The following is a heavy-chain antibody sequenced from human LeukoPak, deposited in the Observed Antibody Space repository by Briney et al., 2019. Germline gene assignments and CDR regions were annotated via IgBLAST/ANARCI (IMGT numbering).Heavy chain of an antibody. CDR1: GFTFSSYG. D-gene: IGHD3-10*01. V-gene: IGHV3-23*01. J-gene: IGHJ5*02. Sequence: GGSLRLSCAASGFTFSSYGMSWVRQAPGKGLEWVSAISGSGGSTYYADSVKGRFTISRDNSKNTLYLQMNSLRAEDTAVYYCAKDRRGQYYRLQGPWGQGTLVTVSS. CDR2: ISGSGGST. CDR3: AKDRRGQYYRLQGP.